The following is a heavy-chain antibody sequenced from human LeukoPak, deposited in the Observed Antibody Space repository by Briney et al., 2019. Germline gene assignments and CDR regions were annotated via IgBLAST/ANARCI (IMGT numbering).Heavy chain of an antibody. D-gene: IGHD3-3*01. V-gene: IGHV1-69*13. CDR2: IIPIFGTA. J-gene: IGHJ6*03. Sequence: GASVKVSCKASGGTFSSYAISWVRQAPGQGLEWMGGIIPIFGTANYAQKFQGRVTITADESTSTAYMELSSLRSEDTAVYYCARDREARENFWSGLYYYYYYMDVWGKGTTVTVSS. CDR3: ARDREARENFWSGLYYYYYYMDV. CDR1: GGTFSSYA.